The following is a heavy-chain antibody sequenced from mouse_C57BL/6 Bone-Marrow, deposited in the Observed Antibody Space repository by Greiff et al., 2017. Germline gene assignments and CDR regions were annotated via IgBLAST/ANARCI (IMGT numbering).Heavy chain of an antibody. CDR1: GFSLTSYG. CDR3: ALQGTTTGSSAYAMDY. CDR2: IWSDGST. J-gene: IGHJ4*01. Sequence: VQRVESGPGLVAPSQSLSITCTVSGFSLTSYGVHWVRQPPGKGLEWLVVIWSDGSTTYNSALKSRLSISKDNSKSQVFLKMNSLQTDDTAMYYCALQGTTTGSSAYAMDYWGQGTSVTVSS. V-gene: IGHV2-6*03. D-gene: IGHD1-1*01.